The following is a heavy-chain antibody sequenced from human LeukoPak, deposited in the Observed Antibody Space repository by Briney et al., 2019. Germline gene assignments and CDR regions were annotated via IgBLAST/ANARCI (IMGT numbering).Heavy chain of an antibody. Sequence: GVSLRRSCAASGFTFSSHNMNRVRQVPGKGLEWISFINFKSEDIRYADSVEGRFIISRDNARKSLYLHMNSLRAEDTAVYYCARDKDYASDMWGQGTMVTVAS. D-gene: IGHD4-11*01. J-gene: IGHJ3*02. V-gene: IGHV3-48*01. CDR3: ARDKDYASDM. CDR2: INFKSEDI. CDR1: GFTFSSHN.